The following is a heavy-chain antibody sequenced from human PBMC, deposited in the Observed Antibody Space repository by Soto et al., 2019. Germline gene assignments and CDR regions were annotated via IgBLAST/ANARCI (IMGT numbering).Heavy chain of an antibody. CDR2: IIPIFGTA. V-gene: IGHV1-69*12. Sequence: QVQLVQSGAEVKKPGSSVKVSCKASGGTFSSYAISWVRQAPGQGLEWMGGIIPIFGTANYAQKFQGRVTITADQPTSTAYMELSSMTSEDTAVYYCAGGRYQHAPKTQYDYWGQGTLVAVSS. CDR3: AGGRYQHAPKTQYDY. J-gene: IGHJ4*02. CDR1: GGTFSSYA. D-gene: IGHD2-2*01.